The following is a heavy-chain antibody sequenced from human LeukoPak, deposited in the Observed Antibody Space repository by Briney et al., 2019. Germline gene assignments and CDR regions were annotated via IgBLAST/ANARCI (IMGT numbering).Heavy chain of an antibody. CDR3: ATDGGYDSYYFDY. D-gene: IGHD5-12*01. CDR1: GYTLTELS. J-gene: IGHJ4*02. CDR2: FDPEDGET. V-gene: IGHV1-24*01. Sequence: GASVRVSCKVSGYTLTELSMHWVRQAPGKGLEWMGGFDPEDGETIYAQKFQGRVTMTEDTSTDTAYMELSSLRSEDTAVYYCATDGGYDSYYFDYWGQGTLVTVSS.